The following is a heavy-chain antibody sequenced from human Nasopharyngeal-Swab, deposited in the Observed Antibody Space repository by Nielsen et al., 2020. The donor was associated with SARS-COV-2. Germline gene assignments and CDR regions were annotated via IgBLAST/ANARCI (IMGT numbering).Heavy chain of an antibody. CDR2: IKQDGSDK. CDR1: GFTFSTYW. CDR3: ATDAPGSGFALDT. V-gene: IGHV3-7*01. J-gene: IGHJ3*02. D-gene: IGHD3-22*01. Sequence: GGSLRLSCAASGFTFSTYWMNWVRQTPGKGLEWVANIKQDGSDKRYVDSVKGRFTISRDNAKNSLYLQMNSLRVEDTAVYYCATDAPGSGFALDTWGQGTMVTVLS.